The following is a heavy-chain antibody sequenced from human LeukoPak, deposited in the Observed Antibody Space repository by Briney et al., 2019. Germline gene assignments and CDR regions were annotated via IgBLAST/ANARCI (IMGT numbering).Heavy chain of an antibody. CDR3: ARTGRRGYFDF. CDR2: IYYSGST. V-gene: IGHV4-31*03. Sequence: SQTLSLTCTVSGGSISSGGYYWSWIRQHPGKGLEWIGYIYYSGSTYYNPSLKSRVTISVDTSKNQFSLKLTSVTTADTAVYFCARTGRRGYFDFWGRGTPVTVSS. D-gene: IGHD1-14*01. CDR1: GGSISSGGYY. J-gene: IGHJ2*01.